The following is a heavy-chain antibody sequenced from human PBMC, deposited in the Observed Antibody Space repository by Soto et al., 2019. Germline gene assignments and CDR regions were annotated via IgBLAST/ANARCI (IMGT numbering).Heavy chain of an antibody. Sequence: QVQLAESGGGVVQPGRSLRLLCAASGVTFSDYAMHWVRQAPGKGLEWVAVVSNDGINKYYVDSVKGRFTISRDNSKNTLSLQMNSLRDEDTARYYCARERQKATPAARSIVYGMAVWGQGTTVTVSS. V-gene: IGHV3-30-3*01. CDR2: VSNDGINK. D-gene: IGHD6-13*01. CDR3: ARERQKATPAARSIVYGMAV. J-gene: IGHJ6*02. CDR1: GVTFSDYA.